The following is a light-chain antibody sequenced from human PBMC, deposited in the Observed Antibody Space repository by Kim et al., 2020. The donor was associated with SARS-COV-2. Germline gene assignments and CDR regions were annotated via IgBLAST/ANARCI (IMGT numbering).Light chain of an antibody. CDR1: SSNIGNNN. CDR2: SNH. CDR3: AAWDDSLNGPV. V-gene: IGLV1-44*01. Sequence: GQRVTISCSGSSSNIGNNNVNWYQQLPGTAPKLLVYSNHQRPSGVPDRFSGSKSGTSASLAISGLQSEDEADYYCAAWDDSLNGPVFGGGTQLTVL. J-gene: IGLJ2*01.